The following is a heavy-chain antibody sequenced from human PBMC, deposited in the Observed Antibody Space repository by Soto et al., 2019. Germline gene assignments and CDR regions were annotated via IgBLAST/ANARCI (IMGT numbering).Heavy chain of an antibody. CDR2: ISAYNGNT. CDR1: GYTFTSYG. CDR3: ARVSLYCSSTSCLLYWFDP. V-gene: IGHV1-18*01. D-gene: IGHD2-2*01. Sequence: GASVKVSCKASGYTFTSYGISWVRQAPGQGLEWMGWISAYNGNTNYAQKLQGRVTMTTDTSTSTAYMELRSLRSDDTAVYYCARVSLYCSSTSCLLYWFDPWGQGTLVTVS. J-gene: IGHJ5*02.